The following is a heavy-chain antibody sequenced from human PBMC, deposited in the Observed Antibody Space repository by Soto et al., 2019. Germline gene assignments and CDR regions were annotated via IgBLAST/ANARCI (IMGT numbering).Heavy chain of an antibody. V-gene: IGHV3-23*01. J-gene: IGHJ4*02. D-gene: IGHD2-15*01. Sequence: LRLSCVASGFSFSDYSMTWVRQGPGRGLEWVATLTRTGTTFYADSVKGRFTISRDNSRNTLSLQMYSLRAEDTARYYCAKRATTVPTPGNYFDCWGQGTLVTVSS. CDR2: LTRTGTT. CDR1: GFSFSDYS. CDR3: AKRATTVPTPGNYFDC.